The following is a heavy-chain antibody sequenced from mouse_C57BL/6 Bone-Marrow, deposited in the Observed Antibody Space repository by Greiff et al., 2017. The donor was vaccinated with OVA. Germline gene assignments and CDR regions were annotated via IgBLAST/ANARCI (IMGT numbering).Heavy chain of an antibody. CDR2: IWGGGST. CDR3: DALLYYFDY. J-gene: IGHJ2*01. V-gene: IGHV2-9*01. CDR1: GFSLTSYG. D-gene: IGHD2-12*01. Sequence: VKLMESGPGLVAPSQRLSITCTVSGFSLTSYGVDWVRQPPGTGLEWLGVIWGGGSTNYNSALMSRLSISKDNSKSQVFLKMNSLQTDDTAMYYYDALLYYFDYWGQGTTLTVSS.